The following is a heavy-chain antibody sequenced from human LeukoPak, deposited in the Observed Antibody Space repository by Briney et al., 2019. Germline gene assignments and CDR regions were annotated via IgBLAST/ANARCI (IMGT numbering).Heavy chain of an antibody. D-gene: IGHD2-2*01. CDR2: IYYSGST. CDR1: GGSISSGGYY. Sequence: PSQTLSLTCTVSGGSISSGGYYWSWIRQHPGTGLEWIGYIYYSGSTYYNPSLKSRVTISVDTSKNQFSLKLSSVTAADTAVYYCARTGVPAAPFDYWGQGTLVTVSS. J-gene: IGHJ4*02. V-gene: IGHV4-31*03. CDR3: ARTGVPAAPFDY.